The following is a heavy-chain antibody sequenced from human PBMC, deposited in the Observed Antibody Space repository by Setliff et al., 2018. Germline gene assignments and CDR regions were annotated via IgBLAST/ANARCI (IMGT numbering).Heavy chain of an antibody. Sequence: VASVKVSCKASGFTFTSSAVQCVRQARGQRLEWIGWIVVGSGNTNYAQKFQERVTITRDMSTSTAYMELSSLRSEDTAVYYCAAERRGYFYLYWGQGTLVTVSS. CDR1: GFTFTSSA. V-gene: IGHV1-58*01. CDR2: IVVGSGNT. D-gene: IGHD1-1*01. CDR3: AAERRGYFYLY. J-gene: IGHJ4*02.